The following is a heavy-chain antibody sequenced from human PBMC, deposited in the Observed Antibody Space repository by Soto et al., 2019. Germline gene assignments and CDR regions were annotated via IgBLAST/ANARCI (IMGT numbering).Heavy chain of an antibody. CDR1: GFTFSDHY. D-gene: IGHD3-9*01. CDR2: TRNKANSYTT. Sequence: GGSLRLSCAASGFTFSDHYMDWVRQAPGKGLEWVGRTRNKANSYTTEYAASVKGRFTISRDDSKNSLYLQMNSLKTEDTAVYYCARADILTGYFHWGQGTLVTVSS. J-gene: IGHJ4*02. V-gene: IGHV3-72*01. CDR3: ARADILTGYFH.